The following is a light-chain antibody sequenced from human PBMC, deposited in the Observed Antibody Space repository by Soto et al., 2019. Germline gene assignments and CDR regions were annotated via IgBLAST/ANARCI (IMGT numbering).Light chain of an antibody. CDR3: QQYNNWPPT. CDR1: QSGSGN. Sequence: EIVMTQSPATLSVSPGERATLSCRASQSGSGNLAWYQQKPGQAPRLLIYGASTRATGIPARFSGSASGTEFTLTLSSLQSEDFAVYYCQQYNNWPPTFGQGTKVEIK. V-gene: IGKV3D-15*01. J-gene: IGKJ1*01. CDR2: GAS.